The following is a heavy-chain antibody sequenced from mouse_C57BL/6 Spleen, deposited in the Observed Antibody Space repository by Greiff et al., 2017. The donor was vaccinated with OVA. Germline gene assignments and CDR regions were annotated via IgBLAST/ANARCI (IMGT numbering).Heavy chain of an antibody. CDR1: GYSITSGYS. J-gene: IGHJ2*01. CDR3: GRRGDGYYDY. CDR2: ISYDGSN. D-gene: IGHD2-3*01. V-gene: IGHV3-6*01. Sequence: EVKLEESGPGLVKPSQSLSLTCSVTGYSITSGYSWTWIRQFPGNKLEWMGYISYDGSNNYNPSLKNRISITRDTSKNQFFLKLNSVTTEDTATYYCGRRGDGYYDYWGQGTTLTVSS.